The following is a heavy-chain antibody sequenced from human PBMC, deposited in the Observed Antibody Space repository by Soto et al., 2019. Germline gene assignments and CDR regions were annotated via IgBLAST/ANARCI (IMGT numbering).Heavy chain of an antibody. CDR1: GGSISSVSYY. CDR3: AKTRWFEEFYHYFDY. V-gene: IGHV4-39*01. D-gene: IGHD3-10*01. CDR2: IYYSGST. J-gene: IGHJ4*02. Sequence: SETLSLTCTVSGGSISSVSYYWGWIRQPPGKGLEWIGSIYYSGSTYYNPSLKSRVTISVDTSKNQFSLKLSSVTAADTAVYYCAKTRWFEEFYHYFDYWGRGTLVTVS.